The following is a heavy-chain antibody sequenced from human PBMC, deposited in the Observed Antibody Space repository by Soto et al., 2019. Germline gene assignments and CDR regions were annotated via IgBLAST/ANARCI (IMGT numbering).Heavy chain of an antibody. CDR3: ARDLPPYAYGSGNPFYYSGLDV. V-gene: IGHV4-30-4*01. CDR2: IYYSGST. J-gene: IGHJ6*02. CDR1: GGSISSGDYN. D-gene: IGHD3-10*01. Sequence: QVQLQESGPGLVKPSQTLSLTCTVSGGSISSGDYNWSWIRQPPGKGLEWIGYIYYSGSTYYNPSLNSRITISVDTSKNQFSLKLSSVTAADTAVYYCARDLPPYAYGSGNPFYYSGLDVWGQGTTVTVSS.